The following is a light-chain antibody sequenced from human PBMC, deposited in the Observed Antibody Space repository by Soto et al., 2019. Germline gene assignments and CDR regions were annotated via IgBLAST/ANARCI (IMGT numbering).Light chain of an antibody. CDR2: GAS. CDR1: QSVGSSY. Sequence: EIVLTQSPGTLSLSPGERATLSCRASQSVGSSYLAWYQQKPGQAPRVLIYGASSRATGIPDRFSGNGSGTDFTLTISRLEPEDFAVYYCQQYATSPFTFGPGTKVDIK. V-gene: IGKV3-20*01. CDR3: QQYATSPFT. J-gene: IGKJ3*01.